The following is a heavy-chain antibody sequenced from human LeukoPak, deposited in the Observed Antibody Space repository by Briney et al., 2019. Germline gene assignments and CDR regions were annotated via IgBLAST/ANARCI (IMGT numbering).Heavy chain of an antibody. J-gene: IGHJ4*02. Sequence: PGGSLRLSCAASGFTFSSYGMSGVRQAPGKGLEWVSGISASGGVPYYADSVKGRFTISRDNSKNTLYLQMNSLRAEDTAFYYCARSGGTFRDYWGQGTLVTVSS. CDR2: ISASGGVP. CDR3: ARSGGTFRDY. V-gene: IGHV3-23*01. CDR1: GFTFSSYG. D-gene: IGHD3-3*01.